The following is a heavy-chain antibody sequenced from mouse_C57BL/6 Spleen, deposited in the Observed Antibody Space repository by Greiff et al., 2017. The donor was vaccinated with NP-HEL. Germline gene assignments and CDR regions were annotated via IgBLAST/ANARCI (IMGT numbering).Heavy chain of an antibody. J-gene: IGHJ3*01. V-gene: IGHV5-4*03. D-gene: IGHD2-5*01. CDR1: GFTFSSYA. CDR3: ASPYYSNFAY. CDR2: ISDGGSYT. Sequence: EVMLVESGGGLVKPGGSLKLSCAASGFTFSSYAMSWVRQTPEKRLEWVATISDGGSYTYYPDNVKGRFTISRDNAKNNLYLQMSHLKSEDTAMYYYASPYYSNFAYWGQGTLVTVSA.